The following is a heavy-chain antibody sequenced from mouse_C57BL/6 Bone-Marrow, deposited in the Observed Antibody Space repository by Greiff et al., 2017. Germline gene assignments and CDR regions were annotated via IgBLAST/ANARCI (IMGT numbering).Heavy chain of an antibody. V-gene: IGHV14-4*01. CDR3: TGTVVGAMDY. J-gene: IGHJ4*01. Sequence: VQLQQSGAELMRPGASVKLSCTASGFNIKDDYMHWVKQRPEQGLEWIGWIDPENGDTEYASKFQGKATITADTSSNTAYLQLSSLTSEDTAVYYCTGTVVGAMDYWGQGTSVTVSS. CDR1: GFNIKDDY. CDR2: IDPENGDT. D-gene: IGHD1-1*01.